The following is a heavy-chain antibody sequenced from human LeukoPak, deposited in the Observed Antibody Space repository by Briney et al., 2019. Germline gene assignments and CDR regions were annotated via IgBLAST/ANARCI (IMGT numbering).Heavy chain of an antibody. CDR3: ARGRSPRTIAATNWFDP. J-gene: IGHJ5*02. CDR1: GYTFTSYD. D-gene: IGHD6-13*01. V-gene: IGHV1-8*01. Sequence: ASVKVSCKASGYTFTSYDINWVRQATGQGLEWMGWMNPNSGNTGYAQKFQGRVTMTRNTSISTAYMELSSLRSEDTAVYYCARGRSPRTIAATNWFDPWGQGTLVTVSS. CDR2: MNPNSGNT.